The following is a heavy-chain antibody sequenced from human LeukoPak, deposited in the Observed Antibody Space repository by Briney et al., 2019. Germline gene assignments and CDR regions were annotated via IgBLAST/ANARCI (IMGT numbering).Heavy chain of an antibody. Sequence: ASVKVSCKASGYTFTSYGINWVRQAPRQGLEWMGWISAYNGNTNYAQKFQGRVTMTTDTSTATAYMDLRSLRSDDTAVYYCASSKNYYDSSGLDYWGQGTLVTVSS. CDR1: GYTFTSYG. CDR2: ISAYNGNT. D-gene: IGHD3-22*01. V-gene: IGHV1-18*01. CDR3: ASSKNYYDSSGLDY. J-gene: IGHJ4*02.